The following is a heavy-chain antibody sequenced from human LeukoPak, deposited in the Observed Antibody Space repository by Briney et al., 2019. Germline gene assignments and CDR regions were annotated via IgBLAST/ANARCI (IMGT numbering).Heavy chain of an antibody. J-gene: IGHJ5*02. CDR1: GGSISSSSYY. CDR3: AREDCSSTSCYVDQRGYNWFDP. D-gene: IGHD2-2*01. Sequence: SETLSLTCIVSGGSISSSSYYWGWIRHPPGEGLEWIGNIYYSGNTYYNPSLKSRVTISLDTSKNQFSLKLNSVTAADTAVYYCAREDCSSTSCYVDQRGYNWFDPWGQGTLVTVSS. V-gene: IGHV4-39*02. CDR2: IYYSGNT.